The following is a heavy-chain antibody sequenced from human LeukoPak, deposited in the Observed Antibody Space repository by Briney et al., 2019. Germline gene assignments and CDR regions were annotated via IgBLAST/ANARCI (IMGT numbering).Heavy chain of an antibody. CDR2: IYYSGST. Sequence: PSETLSLTCTVSGGSISSSSYYWGWIRQPPGKGLEWIGSIYYSGSTYYNPSLKSRVTISVDTSKNQFSLKLNSVTAADTAVYYCARQDMTTVTTLDYWGQGTLVTVSS. V-gene: IGHV4-39*01. CDR1: GGSISSSSYY. CDR3: ARQDMTTVTTLDY. D-gene: IGHD4-17*01. J-gene: IGHJ4*02.